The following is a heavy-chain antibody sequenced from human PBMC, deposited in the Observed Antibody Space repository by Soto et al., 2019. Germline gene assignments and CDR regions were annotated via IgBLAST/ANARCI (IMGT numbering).Heavy chain of an antibody. D-gene: IGHD3-22*01. J-gene: IGHJ4*02. Sequence: GGSLRLSGSGSGFTFSSYAMHWGRQAPGKGLEYVSSISTNGGSTDYADSVKGRFTISRDNSKNTVYLQMSSLRVEDAAVYYSVKGEYYYDSSGYYPFDYWGQGT. CDR3: VKGEYYYDSSGYYPFDY. V-gene: IGHV3-64D*06. CDR1: GFTFSSYA. CDR2: ISTNGGST.